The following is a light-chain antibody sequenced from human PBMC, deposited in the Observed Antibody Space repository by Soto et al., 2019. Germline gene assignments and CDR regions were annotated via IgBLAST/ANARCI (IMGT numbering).Light chain of an antibody. CDR2: GAS. CDR1: QSVSSTY. Sequence: EIVLTQSPGTLSLSPGERATLSCRASQSVSSTYLAWYQQKPGQAPRLLIYGASNRATGIPDRFSGSGSGTDFTLTISRLEPEDFAVYYCQQYSSSPFTFGLGTKLEIK. CDR3: QQYSSSPFT. V-gene: IGKV3-20*01. J-gene: IGKJ2*01.